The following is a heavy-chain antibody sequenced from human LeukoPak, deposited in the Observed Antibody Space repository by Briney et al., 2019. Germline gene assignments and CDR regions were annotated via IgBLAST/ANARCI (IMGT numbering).Heavy chain of an antibody. Sequence: SQTLSLTCTVSGGSISSGSYYWSWIRQPAGKGLEWIGRIYTSGSTNYNPSLKSRVTIPVDTSKNQFSLKLSSVTAADTAVYYCARVASDYYYYYMDVWGKGTTVTVSS. J-gene: IGHJ6*03. CDR2: IYTSGST. CDR3: ARVASDYYYYYMDV. CDR1: GGSISSGSYY. V-gene: IGHV4-61*02.